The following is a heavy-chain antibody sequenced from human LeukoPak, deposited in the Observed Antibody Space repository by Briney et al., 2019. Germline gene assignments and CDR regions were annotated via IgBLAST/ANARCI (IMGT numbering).Heavy chain of an antibody. V-gene: IGHV2-5*02. CDR1: EFTLSTGPVG. D-gene: IGHD6-19*01. CDR2: NYCDDDK. CDR3: ANKYSSGWYCFDY. Sequence: AGPTLLKPTQTLTLTCTVSEFTLSTGPVGEGWIRQPPGKDLEWPALNYCDDDKRYSPSLKSRLTITKDTSKNQVVLTMTNMDPVDTAAYYCANKYSSGWYCFDYWGQGTLVTVSS. J-gene: IGHJ4*02.